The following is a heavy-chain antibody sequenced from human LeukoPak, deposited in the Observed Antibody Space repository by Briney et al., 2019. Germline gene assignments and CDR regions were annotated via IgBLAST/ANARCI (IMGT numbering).Heavy chain of an antibody. CDR1: GYTFTSYD. D-gene: IGHD3-22*01. CDR2: MNPNSGNT. V-gene: IGHV1-8*01. Sequence: ASVKVSCKASGYTFTSYDINWVRQATGQGLEWMGWMNPNSGNTGYAQKFQGRVTMTRNTSISTAYMELSSLRSEDTAVYCCLTMIVGPLNWFDPWGQGTLVTVSS. CDR3: LTMIVGPLNWFDP. J-gene: IGHJ5*02.